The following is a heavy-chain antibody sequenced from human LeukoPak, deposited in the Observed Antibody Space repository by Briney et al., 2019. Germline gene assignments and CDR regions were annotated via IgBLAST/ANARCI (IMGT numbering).Heavy chain of an antibody. V-gene: IGHV3-48*03. CDR1: GFTFSSYE. D-gene: IGHD6-13*01. CDR3: AREKGIAAAGTGDWFDP. J-gene: IGHJ5*02. Sequence: GGSLRLSCAASGFTFSSYEMNWVRQAPGKGLEWVSYISSSGSTIYYADSVKGRFTISRDNAKNSLYLQMNSLRAEDTAVYYCAREKGIAAAGTGDWFDPWGQGTLVTVSS. CDR2: ISSSGSTI.